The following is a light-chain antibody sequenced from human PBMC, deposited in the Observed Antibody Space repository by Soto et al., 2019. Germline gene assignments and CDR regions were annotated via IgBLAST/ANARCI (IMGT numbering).Light chain of an antibody. J-gene: IGKJ5*01. V-gene: IGKV3-20*01. CDR2: GAS. CDR3: QQYNKWPPIT. Sequence: EIVLTQSPGTLSLSPGERVTLSCRASQSVSSSYLAWYQQKPGQAPRLLFYGASSRATGIPDRFSGSGSGTDFILTISRLEPDDFAVYYCQQYNKWPPITFGQGTRLEIK. CDR1: QSVSSSY.